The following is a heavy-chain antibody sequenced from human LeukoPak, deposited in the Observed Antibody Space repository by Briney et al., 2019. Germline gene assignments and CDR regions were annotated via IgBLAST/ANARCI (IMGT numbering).Heavy chain of an antibody. V-gene: IGHV4-61*02. J-gene: IGHJ2*01. CDR1: GDSISSGDYY. Sequence: SETLSLTCTVSGDSISSGDYYWSWIRQPAGKGLEWIGRISSSGSTYYNPSLKSRVTISVDTSKNQFSLKLSSVTAADTAVYYCARRRGYSYGPRGWYFDLWGRGTLVTVSS. CDR3: ARRRGYSYGPRGWYFDL. CDR2: ISSSGST. D-gene: IGHD5-18*01.